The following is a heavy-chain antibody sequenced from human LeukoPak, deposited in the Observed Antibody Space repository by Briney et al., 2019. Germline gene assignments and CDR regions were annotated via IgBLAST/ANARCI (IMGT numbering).Heavy chain of an antibody. CDR3: ASILLSGGYAFDI. CDR2: ISSSSSYI. D-gene: IGHD3-10*01. Sequence: GGSLRLSCAASGFTFSSYSMNWVRQAPGKGLEWVSSISSSSSYIYYADSVKGRFTISRDNAKNSLYLQMNSLRAEDTAVYYCASILLSGGYAFDIWGQGTMVTVSS. V-gene: IGHV3-21*01. CDR1: GFTFSSYS. J-gene: IGHJ3*02.